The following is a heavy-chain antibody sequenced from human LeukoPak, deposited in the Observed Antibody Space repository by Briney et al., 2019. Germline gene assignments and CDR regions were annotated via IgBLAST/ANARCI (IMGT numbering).Heavy chain of an antibody. D-gene: IGHD2-2*02. CDR3: ARESGLYQLLYNPLDY. V-gene: IGHV3-30*04. J-gene: IGHJ4*02. Sequence: PGGSLRLSCAASGFTFSSYAMCWVRQAPGKGLEWVAVISYDGSNKYYADSVKGRFTISRDNSKNTLYLQMNSLRAEDTAVYYCARESGLYQLLYNPLDYWGQGTLVTVSS. CDR2: ISYDGSNK. CDR1: GFTFSSYA.